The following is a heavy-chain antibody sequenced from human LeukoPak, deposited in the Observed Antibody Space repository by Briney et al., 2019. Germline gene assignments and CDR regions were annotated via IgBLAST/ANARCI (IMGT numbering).Heavy chain of an antibody. CDR1: GYTFTSYY. J-gene: IGHJ3*02. Sequence: GASVKVSCKASGYTFTSYYMHWVRQAPGQGLEWMGIINPSGGSTSYAQKFQGRVTMTRDTSTSTVYMKLSSLRSEDTAVYYCARDSSVATITYAFDIWGQGTMVTVSS. CDR3: ARDSSVATITYAFDI. D-gene: IGHD5-12*01. V-gene: IGHV1-46*01. CDR2: INPSGGST.